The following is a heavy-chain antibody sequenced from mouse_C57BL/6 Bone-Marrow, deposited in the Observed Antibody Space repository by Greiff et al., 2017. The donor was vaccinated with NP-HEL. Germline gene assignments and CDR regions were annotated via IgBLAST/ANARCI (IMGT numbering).Heavy chain of an antibody. CDR1: GYTFTSYW. CDR3: AREGKWLRPSYWYFDV. V-gene: IGHV1-53*01. D-gene: IGHD2-2*01. J-gene: IGHJ1*03. CDR2: INPSNGGT. Sequence: QVQLQQPGTELVKPGTSVKLSCKSSGYTFTSYWMHWVKQRPGQGLEWIGNINPSNGGTNYNEKFKSKATLTVDKSSSTAYMQLSSLTSDDSAVYYGAREGKWLRPSYWYFDVGDTGTTVTVSS.